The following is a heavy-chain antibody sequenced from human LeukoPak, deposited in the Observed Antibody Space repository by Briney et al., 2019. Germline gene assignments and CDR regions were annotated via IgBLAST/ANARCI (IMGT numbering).Heavy chain of an antibody. CDR2: INRDGRST. D-gene: IGHD4-17*01. Sequence: GGSLRLSCAASGFTFSSYTMNWVRQAPGKGLVWVSRINRDGRSTNYADSVKGRLTISRDNAKNTVFLQMNSLRAEDTAVYYCALPLRDGDFYFDYWGQGALVTVSS. J-gene: IGHJ4*02. CDR1: GFTFSSYT. CDR3: ALPLRDGDFYFDY. V-gene: IGHV3-74*01.